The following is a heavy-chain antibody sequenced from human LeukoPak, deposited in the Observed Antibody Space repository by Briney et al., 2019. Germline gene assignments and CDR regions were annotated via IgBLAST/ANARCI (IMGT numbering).Heavy chain of an antibody. CDR3: ARCFGSGNYRPHAFEI. Sequence: KTSETLSLTCTVSGGSISSSSYYWGWIRQPPGKGLEWIGSIFYSGATFYNPSLRSRVTISVDTSNNQFSLRLSSVTAADTAVYYCARCFGSGNYRPHAFEIWGQGTMVTVSS. D-gene: IGHD3-10*01. V-gene: IGHV4-39*01. CDR1: GGSISSSSYY. CDR2: IFYSGAT. J-gene: IGHJ3*02.